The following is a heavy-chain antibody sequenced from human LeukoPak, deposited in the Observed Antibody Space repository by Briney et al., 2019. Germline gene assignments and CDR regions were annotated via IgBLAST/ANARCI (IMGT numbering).Heavy chain of an antibody. V-gene: IGHV4-34*01. Sequence: SETLSLTCAVYGGSFSGYYWSWIRQPPGKGLEWIGEINHSGSTNYNPSLKSRVTISVDTSKNQFSLKLSSVTAADTAVYYCARGSMNPTMAVAGTALRVYFDYWGQGTLVTVSS. CDR3: ARGSMNPTMAVAGTALRVYFDY. CDR2: INHSGST. D-gene: IGHD6-19*01. CDR1: GGSFSGYY. J-gene: IGHJ4*02.